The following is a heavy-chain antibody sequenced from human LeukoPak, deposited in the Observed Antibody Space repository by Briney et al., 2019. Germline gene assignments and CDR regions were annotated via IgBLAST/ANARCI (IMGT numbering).Heavy chain of an antibody. J-gene: IGHJ4*02. V-gene: IGHV1-69*02. CDR2: IIPILGIA. Sequence: SVKVSCKASGGTFSSYTISWVRQAPGQGLEWMGRIIPILGIANYAQKFQGRVTITADKSTSTAYMELSSLRSEDTAVYYCATFIGYCSSTSCDVGSHFDYWGQGTPVTVSS. CDR3: ATFIGYCSSTSCDVGSHFDY. D-gene: IGHD2-2*01. CDR1: GGTFSSYT.